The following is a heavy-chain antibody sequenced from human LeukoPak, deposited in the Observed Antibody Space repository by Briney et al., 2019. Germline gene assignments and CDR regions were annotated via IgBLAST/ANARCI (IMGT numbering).Heavy chain of an antibody. J-gene: IGHJ4*02. CDR1: GFTFSSYG. Sequence: PGGSLRLSCAASGFTFSSYGMHWVRQAPGKGLEWVAFIRYDGSNKYYADSVKGRFAISRDNSKNTLYLQMNSLRAEDTAVYYCATGITIFGVVTSLDYWGQGTLVTVSS. CDR2: IRYDGSNK. D-gene: IGHD3-3*01. V-gene: IGHV3-30*02. CDR3: ATGITIFGVVTSLDY.